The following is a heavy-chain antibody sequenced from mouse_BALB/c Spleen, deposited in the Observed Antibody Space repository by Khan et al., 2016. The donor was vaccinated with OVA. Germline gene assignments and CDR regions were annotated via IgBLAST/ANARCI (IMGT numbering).Heavy chain of an antibody. CDR2: IWSAGST. Sequence: QVQLKQSGPGLVQPSQSLSITCTVSGFSLDNYSVHWIRQSPGKGLEWLGVIWSAGSTDYNAAFISRLTITKDNSRSKVIFKVIKLQPNDTAIYYCARRGYDYGRGALFAYWGQGTLVTVSA. CDR1: GFSLDNYS. CDR3: ARRGYDYGRGALFAY. V-gene: IGHV2-2*02. J-gene: IGHJ3*01. D-gene: IGHD2-4*01.